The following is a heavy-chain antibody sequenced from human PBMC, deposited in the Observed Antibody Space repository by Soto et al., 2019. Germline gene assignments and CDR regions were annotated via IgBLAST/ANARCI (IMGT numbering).Heavy chain of an antibody. V-gene: IGHV3-7*01. J-gene: IGHJ4*02. CDR1: GFNFSNIW. CDR3: AKGPR. CDR2: ISPDGGEI. Sequence: LVESGGGLVQPGGSLRLSCAASGFNFSNIWMSWVRRSPEKGPEWVASISPDGGEIYYVDSVKGRFTISRDNTRNSLYLQMNSLRAEDTAVYYCAKGPRWGQGTLVTVSS.